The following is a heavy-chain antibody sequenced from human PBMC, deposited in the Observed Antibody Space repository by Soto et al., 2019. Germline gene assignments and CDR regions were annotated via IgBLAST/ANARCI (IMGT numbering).Heavy chain of an antibody. J-gene: IGHJ5*02. V-gene: IGHV1-69*13. CDR3: AREIRYNWNPNWFDP. Sequence: SVKVSCKASGDTFSSYAISWVRQAPGQGLEWMGGIIPNFGTANYAQKFQGRVTITADESTSTAYMELSSLRSEDTAVYYCAREIRYNWNPNWFDPWGQGTLVTVSS. CDR2: IIPNFGTA. CDR1: GDTFSSYA. D-gene: IGHD1-20*01.